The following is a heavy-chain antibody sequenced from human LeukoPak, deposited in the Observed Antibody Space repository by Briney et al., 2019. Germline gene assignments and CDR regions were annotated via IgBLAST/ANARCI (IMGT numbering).Heavy chain of an antibody. V-gene: IGHV4-4*07. CDR2: IYTSGST. Sequence: SETLSLTCTVSGGSISSYYWSWSRQPAGKGLEWMERIYTSGSTNYNPSLKSRVTMSVDTSKNQFSLKLSSATAADTAVYYCARSIAVAGTHPFDYWGQGTLVTVSS. CDR1: GGSISSYY. J-gene: IGHJ4*02. CDR3: ARSIAVAGTHPFDY. D-gene: IGHD6-19*01.